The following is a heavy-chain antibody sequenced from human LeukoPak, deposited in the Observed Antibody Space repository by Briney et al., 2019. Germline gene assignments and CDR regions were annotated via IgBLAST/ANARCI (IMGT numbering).Heavy chain of an antibody. CDR2: INPNSGGT. CDR1: GYTFTSYA. CDR3: ARVSGQYDYVAGSTVDY. Sequence: GASVKVSCKASGYTFTSYAMNWVRQAPGQGLEWMGRINPNSGGTNYAQKFQGRVTMTRDTSISTAYMELSRLRSDDTAVYYCARVSGQYDYVAGSTVDYWGQGTLVTVSS. D-gene: IGHD3-16*01. J-gene: IGHJ4*02. V-gene: IGHV1-2*06.